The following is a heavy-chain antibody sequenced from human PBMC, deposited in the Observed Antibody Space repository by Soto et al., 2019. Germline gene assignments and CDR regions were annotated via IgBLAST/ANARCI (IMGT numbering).Heavy chain of an antibody. CDR1: GFTFTSSA. J-gene: IGHJ4*02. CDR2: IVVGSGNT. Sequence: SVKVSCTASGFTFTSSAVQWVRQARGQRLEWIGWIVVGSGNTNYAQKFQERVTITRDMSTSTAYMELSSLRSEDTAVYYCAAAGYDILTGYYRPPDFDYWGQGTLVTVSS. V-gene: IGHV1-58*01. CDR3: AAAGYDILTGYYRPPDFDY. D-gene: IGHD3-9*01.